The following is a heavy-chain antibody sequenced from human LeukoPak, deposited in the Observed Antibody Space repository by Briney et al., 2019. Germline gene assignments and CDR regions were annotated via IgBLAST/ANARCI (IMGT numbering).Heavy chain of an antibody. V-gene: IGHV3-48*03. CDR1: GFTFSSYE. CDR2: ISSSGSTK. CDR3: AKGKRGYSYAADY. Sequence: GGSLRLSCAASGFTFSSYEMNWVRQAPGKGLEWVSYISSSGSTKYYADSVKGRFTISRDNAKNSLYLQMNSLRSEDTALYYCAKGKRGYSYAADYWGQGTLVTVSS. D-gene: IGHD5-18*01. J-gene: IGHJ4*02.